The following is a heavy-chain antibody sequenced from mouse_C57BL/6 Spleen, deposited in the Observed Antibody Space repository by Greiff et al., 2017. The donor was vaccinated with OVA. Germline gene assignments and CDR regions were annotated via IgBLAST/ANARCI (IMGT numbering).Heavy chain of an antibody. V-gene: IGHV1-66*01. J-gene: IGHJ2*01. Sequence: QVQLQQSGPELVKPGASVKISCKASGYSFTSYYIHWVKQRPGQGLEWIGWIYPGSGNTKYNEKFKGKATLTADTSSSIAYMQLSSLTSEDSAVYYCATGDDGYYGYWGQGTTLTVSS. CDR2: IYPGSGNT. CDR3: ATGDDGYYGY. D-gene: IGHD2-3*01. CDR1: GYSFTSYY.